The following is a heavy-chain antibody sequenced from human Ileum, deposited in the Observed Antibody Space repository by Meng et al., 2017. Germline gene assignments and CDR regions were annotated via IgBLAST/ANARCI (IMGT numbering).Heavy chain of an antibody. CDR1: GRSISSRDW. Sequence: RLRDSGPGLVEPSGTLPFTCPVSGRSISSRDWWSWVRQPPGKGLEWIAEMNLGGSPNYNPSLKSRVTMSVDKSNDHLSLQLTSVTAADTAVYYCAHIFDSWGQGTLVTVSS. V-gene: IGHV4-4*02. J-gene: IGHJ4*02. CDR3: AHIFDS. CDR2: MNLGGSP.